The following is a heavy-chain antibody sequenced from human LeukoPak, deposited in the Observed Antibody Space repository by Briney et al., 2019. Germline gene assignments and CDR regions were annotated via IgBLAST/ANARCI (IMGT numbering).Heavy chain of an antibody. V-gene: IGHV3-48*04. D-gene: IGHD2-2*01. CDR3: ARCGCSSTSCRQNWFDP. Sequence: GGSLRLSCAASGFTFSSYSMNWVRQAPGKGLEWVSYISSSSSTIYYADSVKGRFTISRDNAKNSLYLQMNSLRAEDTAVYYCARCGCSSTSCRQNWFDPWGQGTLVTVSS. CDR2: ISSSSSTI. J-gene: IGHJ5*02. CDR1: GFTFSSYS.